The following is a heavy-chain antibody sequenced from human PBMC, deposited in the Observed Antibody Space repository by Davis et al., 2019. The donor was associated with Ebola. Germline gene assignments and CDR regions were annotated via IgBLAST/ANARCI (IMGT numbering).Heavy chain of an antibody. V-gene: IGHV5-10-1*01. Sequence: GESLKISCKGSGYSFTSYWISWVRQMPGKGLEWMGRIDPSDSYTNYSPSFQGHVTISADKSISTAYLQWSSLKASDTAIYYCARVRGYTSGEDGMDVWGQGTTVTVSS. J-gene: IGHJ6*02. CDR2: IDPSDSYT. CDR3: ARVRGYTSGEDGMDV. D-gene: IGHD5-18*01. CDR1: GYSFTSYW.